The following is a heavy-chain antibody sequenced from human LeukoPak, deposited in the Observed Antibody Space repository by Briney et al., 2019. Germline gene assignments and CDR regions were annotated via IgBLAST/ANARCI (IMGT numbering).Heavy chain of an antibody. Sequence: SETLSLTCAVYGGSFSGYYWSWIRQPPGKGLEWIGEINHSGSTNYNPSLKSRVTISVDTSKNQFSLKLSSVTAADAAVYYCARGWSGSYVVWYASDIWGQGTMVTVSS. V-gene: IGHV4-34*01. CDR1: GGSFSGYY. J-gene: IGHJ3*02. CDR3: ARGWSGSYVVWYASDI. CDR2: INHSGST. D-gene: IGHD1-26*01.